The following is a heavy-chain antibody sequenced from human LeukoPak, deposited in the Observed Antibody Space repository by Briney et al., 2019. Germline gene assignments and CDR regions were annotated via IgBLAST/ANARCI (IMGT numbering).Heavy chain of an antibody. CDR2: ISYSGGT. CDR3: ARHHGSSSVDY. D-gene: IGHD6-6*01. J-gene: IGHJ4*02. Sequence: SETLSLTCTVSGGYITTRNYYWGWIVQPPGKGLEWIGSISYSGGTYYNPSLKSRVTISVDTSKNQFSLKLNSVTAADTAVYYCARHHGSSSVDYWGQGTRVTVSS. V-gene: IGHV4-39*01. CDR1: GGYITTRNYY.